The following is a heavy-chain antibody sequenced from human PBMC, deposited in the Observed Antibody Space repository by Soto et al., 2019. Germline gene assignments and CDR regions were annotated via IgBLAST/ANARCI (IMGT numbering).Heavy chain of an antibody. D-gene: IGHD2-15*01. CDR3: ARELVVVAATGDAFDI. J-gene: IGHJ3*02. Sequence: GGSLRLSCAASGFTFSSYAMHWVRQAPGKGLEWVAVISYDGSNKYYADSVKGRFTISRDNSKNTLYLQMNSLRAEDMAVYYCARELVVVAATGDAFDIWGQGTMVTVSS. CDR2: ISYDGSNK. V-gene: IGHV3-30-3*01. CDR1: GFTFSSYA.